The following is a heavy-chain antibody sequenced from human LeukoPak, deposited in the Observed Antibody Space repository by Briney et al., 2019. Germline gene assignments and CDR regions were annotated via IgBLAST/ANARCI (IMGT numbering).Heavy chain of an antibody. J-gene: IGHJ2*01. Sequence: GGSLRLSCAASGFTFSSYAMSWVRQAPGKGLEWVSANSGSIGSTYYADSVKGRFTISRDNSKNTLYLEMNSLRAEDTALYYCAKDVRSGWLQAFDLWGRGTLVTVSS. V-gene: IGHV3-23*01. CDR2: NSGSIGST. D-gene: IGHD5-12*01. CDR1: GFTFSSYA. CDR3: AKDVRSGWLQAFDL.